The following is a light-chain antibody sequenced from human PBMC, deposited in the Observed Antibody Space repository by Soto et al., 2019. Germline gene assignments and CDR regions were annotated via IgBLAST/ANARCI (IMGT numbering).Light chain of an antibody. CDR3: QQRRYWPVT. CDR2: DAS. V-gene: IGKV3-11*01. CDR1: QSASSY. J-gene: IGKJ1*01. Sequence: EIVLTQSPAILSMSPGERATLSCRASQSASSYFAWYQQKPGQAPRLLIYDASNRATGVPARFSGSGSGTDFTLTISSLEPEDFAVYYCQQRRYWPVTFGQGTKV.